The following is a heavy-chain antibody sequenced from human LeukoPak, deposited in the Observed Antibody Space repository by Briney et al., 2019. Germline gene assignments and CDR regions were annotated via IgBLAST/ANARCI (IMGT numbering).Heavy chain of an antibody. D-gene: IGHD2-2*01. CDR1: GGTFSSYA. CDR3: ARVFHSSTSYLPRAFDI. J-gene: IGHJ3*02. V-gene: IGHV1-69*01. Sequence: SVKVSCKASGGTFSSYAISWVRQAPGQGLEWMGGIIPIFGTANYAQKFQGRVTITADESTSTAYMELSSLRSEDTAVYYCARVFHSSTSYLPRAFDIWGQGTMVTVSS. CDR2: IIPIFGTA.